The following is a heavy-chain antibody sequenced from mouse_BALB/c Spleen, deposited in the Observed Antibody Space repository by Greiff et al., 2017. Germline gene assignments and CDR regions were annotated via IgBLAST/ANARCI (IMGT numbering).Heavy chain of an antibody. J-gene: IGHJ1*01. Sequence: EVHLVESGPGLVKPSQSLSLTCTVTGYSITSDYAWNWIRQFPGNKLEWMGYISYSGSTSYNPSLKSRISITRDTSKNQFFLQLNSVTTEDTATYYCARSYYYGSSYPYFDVWGAGTTVTVSS. CDR3: ARSYYYGSSYPYFDV. V-gene: IGHV3-2*02. CDR1: GYSITSDYA. CDR2: ISYSGST. D-gene: IGHD1-1*01.